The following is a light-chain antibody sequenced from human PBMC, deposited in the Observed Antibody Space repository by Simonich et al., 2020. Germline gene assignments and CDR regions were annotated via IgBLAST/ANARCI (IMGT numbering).Light chain of an antibody. CDR3: QSYDSSNHWV. CDR1: SGSIASNY. V-gene: IGLV6-57*01. CDR2: EDN. Sequence: NFMLTQPHSVSESPGKTVTISCTRSSGSIASNYVQWYQQRPGSTPTTVIYEDNHRPSGVPDRFSGSIDSSSNSASLTISGLKTEDEADYYCQSYDSSNHWVFGGGTKLTVL. J-gene: IGLJ3*02.